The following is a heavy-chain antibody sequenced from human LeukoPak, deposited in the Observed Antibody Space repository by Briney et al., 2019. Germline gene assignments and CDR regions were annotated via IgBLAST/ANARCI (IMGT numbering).Heavy chain of an antibody. V-gene: IGHV3-66*01. CDR1: GFIVSGNY. J-gene: IGHJ4*02. D-gene: IGHD2-21*02. CDR3: ARGLSGSGSDCCPFKY. Sequence: GGSLRLSCAASGFIVSGNYMTWVRQAPGKGLEWVSTLYGGGNTYYADSMKGRFTISRDNSKNTLYLQMNSLRAEDTAVYYCARGLSGSGSDCCPFKYWGQGILVTVSS. CDR2: LYGGGNT.